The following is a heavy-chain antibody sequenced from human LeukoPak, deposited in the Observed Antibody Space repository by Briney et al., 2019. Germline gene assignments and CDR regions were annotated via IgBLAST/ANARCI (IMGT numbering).Heavy chain of an antibody. J-gene: IGHJ4*02. CDR3: ARGVRLVDVSRSYEN. CDR2: INPNSGGT. D-gene: IGHD1-26*01. V-gene: IGHV1-2*02. Sequence: AAVKVSCKASGYTFPDYYMHWVRPAPGQGLEGMGWINPNSGGTNYAQKFQGRVTMTRDTSISTAYMELSRLRSDDTAVYYCARGVRLVDVSRSYENWGQGTLVTVSS. CDR1: GYTFPDYY.